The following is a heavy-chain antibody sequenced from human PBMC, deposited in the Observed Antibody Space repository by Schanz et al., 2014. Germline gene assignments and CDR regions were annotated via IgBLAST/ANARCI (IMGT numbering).Heavy chain of an antibody. J-gene: IGHJ6*02. V-gene: IGHV3-21*01. CDR1: GFTFSSYS. CDR3: AREEGWGIAAAGPKHYYYGMDV. CDR2: ISSSSSYI. Sequence: EVQLVESGGGLVKPGGSLRLSCAASGFTFSSYSMNWVRQAPGKGLEWVSSISSSSSYIYYADSVKGRFTISRDNARNSVSLQMRRLRVEDTAVYYCAREEGWGIAAAGPKHYYYGMDVWGQGTTVTVSS. D-gene: IGHD6-13*01.